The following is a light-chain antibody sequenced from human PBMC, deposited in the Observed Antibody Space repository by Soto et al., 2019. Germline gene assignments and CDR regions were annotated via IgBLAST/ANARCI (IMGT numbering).Light chain of an antibody. CDR3: CSYAGSLVL. J-gene: IGLJ2*01. V-gene: IGLV2-11*01. CDR1: SSDVGGYNY. Sequence: QSALTQPRSVSGSPGQSVTISCTGTSSDVGGYNYVSWYQQHPGKAPKLMIYDVSKRPSGVPDRFSGSKSGNTASLTISGLQAEDEADYYCCSYAGSLVLFGGGTKLTVL. CDR2: DVS.